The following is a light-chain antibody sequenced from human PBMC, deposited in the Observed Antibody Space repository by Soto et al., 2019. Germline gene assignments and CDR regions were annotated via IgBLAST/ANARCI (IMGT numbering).Light chain of an antibody. Sequence: DIQMTQSPSSLSASVGDRVTITFRASQGIRNDLGWYQQKPXKAPKRXXYAASSLQSGVPSRFSGSGSGTELTLTISSLQPEDFATYYCLQHNSYPSITFGQGTRLEIK. CDR3: LQHNSYPSIT. V-gene: IGKV1-17*01. CDR1: QGIRND. CDR2: AAS. J-gene: IGKJ5*01.